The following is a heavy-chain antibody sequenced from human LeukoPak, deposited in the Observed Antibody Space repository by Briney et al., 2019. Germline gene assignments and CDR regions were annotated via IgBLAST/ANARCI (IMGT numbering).Heavy chain of an antibody. Sequence: PSETLSLTCTVSGGSISSYYWSWIRQPPGKGLEWIGYIYYSGSTYYNPSLKSRVTISVDRSKNQFSLKLSSVTAADTAVYYCARVRGDAFDIWGQGTMVTVSS. CDR2: IYYSGST. D-gene: IGHD3-10*01. J-gene: IGHJ3*02. CDR1: GGSISSYY. CDR3: ARVRGDAFDI. V-gene: IGHV4-59*12.